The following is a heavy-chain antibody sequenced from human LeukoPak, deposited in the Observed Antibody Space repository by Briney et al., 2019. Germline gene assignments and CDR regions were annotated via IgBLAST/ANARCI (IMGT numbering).Heavy chain of an antibody. V-gene: IGHV4-4*02. CDR3: ARRGLFTIFGVDYWYFDL. CDR2: IYHSGST. Sequence: SGTLSLTCAVSGGSISSSNWWSWVRQPPGKGLEWIGEIYHSGSTNYNPSLKSRVAISVHKSKNQFSLKLSSVTAADTAVYYCARRGLFTIFGVDYWYFDLWGRGTLVTVSS. J-gene: IGHJ2*01. CDR1: GGSISSSNW. D-gene: IGHD3-3*01.